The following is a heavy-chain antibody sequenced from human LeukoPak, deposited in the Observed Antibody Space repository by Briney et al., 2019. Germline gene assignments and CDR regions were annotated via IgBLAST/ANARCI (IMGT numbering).Heavy chain of an antibody. J-gene: IGHJ4*02. Sequence: GGSLRLSCTASGFTFGDYAMSWVRQAPGKGLEWAGFIRNKAYGGTAEYAASVKGRFTISRDDSKSIAYLQMNSLKTEDTAVYYCPRGIVGLRGFDYWGQGTLVTVSS. CDR1: GFTFGDYA. CDR2: IRNKAYGGTA. V-gene: IGHV3-49*04. CDR3: PRGIVGLRGFDY. D-gene: IGHD1-26*01.